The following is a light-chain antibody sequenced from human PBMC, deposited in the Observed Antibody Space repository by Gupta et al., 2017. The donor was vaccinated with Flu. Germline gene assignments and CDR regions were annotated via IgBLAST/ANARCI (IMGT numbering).Light chain of an antibody. CDR1: ALPKKY. Sequence: SSQLTQPPSVSVYPGQTARITCSGDALPKKYAYWYQQKSGQAPVLIIYEDRKRPSGIPERFSGSSSGTMATLTISGAQVEDEADYYCYSTDTSGNHRVFGGGTKLTVL. CDR3: YSTDTSGNHRV. CDR2: EDR. J-gene: IGLJ3*02. V-gene: IGLV3-10*01.